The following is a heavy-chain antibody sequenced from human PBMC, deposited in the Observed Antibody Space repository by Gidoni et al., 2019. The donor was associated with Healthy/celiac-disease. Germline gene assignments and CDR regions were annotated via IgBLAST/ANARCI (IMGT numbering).Heavy chain of an antibody. Sequence: QVQLQQWGAGLLKPSETLSLTCAVYGRSFSGYYWSGIRQPPGKGLEWIGEINHSGSHNYNPSLKSRVTISVDTAKNQFSLKLSSVTAADTAVYYCARGRGYYYYYMDVWGKGTTVTVSS. J-gene: IGHJ6*03. CDR1: GRSFSGYY. CDR3: ARGRGYYYYYMDV. V-gene: IGHV4-34*01. CDR2: INHSGSH.